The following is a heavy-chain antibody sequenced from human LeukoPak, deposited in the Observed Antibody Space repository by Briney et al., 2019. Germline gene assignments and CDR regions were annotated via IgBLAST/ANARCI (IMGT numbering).Heavy chain of an antibody. CDR3: ARDLGYCSGGSCYTSWFDP. J-gene: IGHJ5*02. CDR1: GGSFSGYY. Sequence: SETLSLTCAVYGGSFSGYYWSWIRQPPGKGLEWIGYIYYSGSTNYNPSLKSRVTISVDTSKNQFSLKLSSVTAADTAVYYCARDLGYCSGGSCYTSWFDPWGQGTLVTVSS. CDR2: IYYSGST. V-gene: IGHV4-59*01. D-gene: IGHD2-15*01.